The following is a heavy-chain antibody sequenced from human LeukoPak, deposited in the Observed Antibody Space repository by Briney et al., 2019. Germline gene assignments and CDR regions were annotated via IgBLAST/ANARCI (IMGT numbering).Heavy chain of an antibody. CDR2: IIPIFDIA. J-gene: IGHJ6*02. V-gene: IGHV1-69*04. D-gene: IGHD3-10*01. CDR3: ARDMGDGGYNYGMDV. Sequence: ASVKVSCKASGGTFSTNAISWVRQAPGQGLEWMGRIIPIFDIANYAQKFQGRVTITADKSTSTAYMELSSLGSEDTAVYYCARDMGDGGYNYGMDVWGQGTTVTVSS. CDR1: GGTFSTNA.